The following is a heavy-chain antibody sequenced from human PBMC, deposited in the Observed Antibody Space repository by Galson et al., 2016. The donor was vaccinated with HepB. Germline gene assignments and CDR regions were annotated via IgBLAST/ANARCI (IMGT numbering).Heavy chain of an antibody. D-gene: IGHD3-10*01. V-gene: IGHV3-49*03. J-gene: IGHJ6*02. Sequence: SLRLSCAASGFTFGDYAMSWFRQAPGKGLEWVCFIRSKAYGGTTEYAASVKGRFTISRDDSKSIAYLQMNSLKSEDTAVYFWTRASYSGSGRPPPLGGMNVWGQGTTVTVSS. CDR1: GFTFGDYA. CDR2: IRSKAYGGTT. CDR3: TRASYSGSGRPPPLGGMNV.